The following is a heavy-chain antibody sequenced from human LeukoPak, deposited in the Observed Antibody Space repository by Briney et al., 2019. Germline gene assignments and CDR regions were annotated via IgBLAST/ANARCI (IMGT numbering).Heavy chain of an antibody. D-gene: IGHD3-10*01. CDR1: GYTFTSYG. V-gene: IGHV1-18*01. CDR2: ISAYNGNT. CDR3: ARDWMARWFGELNWFDP. Sequence: GASVKVSCKASGYTFTSYGISWVRQAPGQGLEWMGWISAYNGNTNYAQKLQGRVTMTTDTSTSTAYMELRSLRSDDTAVYYCARDWMARWFGELNWFDPWGRGTLVTVSS. J-gene: IGHJ5*02.